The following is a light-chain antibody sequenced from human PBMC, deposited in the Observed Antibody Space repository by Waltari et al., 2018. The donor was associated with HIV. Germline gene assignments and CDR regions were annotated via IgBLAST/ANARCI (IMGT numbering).Light chain of an antibody. CDR1: SSNIGSNA. J-gene: IGLJ2*01. V-gene: IGLV1-44*01. CDR2: CIN. CDR3: AAWDDRLNGVV. Sequence: QSILTQPPSASGTPGQRVTISCSGSSSNIGSNAVNWYQQLPGTAPKLLTCCINELASGVPDRFSGSKSGTSASLAISGLRSEDEAVYHCAAWDDRLNGVVFGGGTKLTVL.